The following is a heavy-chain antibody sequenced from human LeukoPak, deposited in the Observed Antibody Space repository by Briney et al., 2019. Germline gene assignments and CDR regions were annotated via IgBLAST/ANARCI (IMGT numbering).Heavy chain of an antibody. J-gene: IGHJ4*02. CDR1: GGSISSYY. D-gene: IGHD4-23*01. V-gene: IGHV4-59*01. CDR2: IYYSGST. CDR3: ARQGGYGGNSVFDY. Sequence: PSETLSLTCTVSGGSISSYYWSWIRQPPGKGLEWIGNIYYSGSTKYNPSLKSRVTISVDTSKKQFSLNLTSVTAADTAVYYCARQGGYGGNSVFDYWGQGTLVTVSS.